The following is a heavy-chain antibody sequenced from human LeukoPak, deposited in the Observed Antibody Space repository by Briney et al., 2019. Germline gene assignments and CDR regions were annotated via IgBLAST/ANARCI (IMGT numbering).Heavy chain of an antibody. CDR2: IKEDGSAK. V-gene: IGHV3-7*04. CDR3: ARDSPGYGGYSY. D-gene: IGHD5-12*01. CDR1: GFTFSRYW. J-gene: IGHJ4*02. Sequence: GGSLRLSCTASGFTFSRYWMTWVRQAPGKGLEWVANIKEDGSAKYYVDSMKGRFTISRDNAKNSLYLQINSLRAEDTAVYYCARDSPGYGGYSYWGQGSLVTVSS.